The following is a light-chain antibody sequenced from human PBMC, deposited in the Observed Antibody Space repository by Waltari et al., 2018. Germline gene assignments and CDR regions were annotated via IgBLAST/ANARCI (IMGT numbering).Light chain of an antibody. CDR2: AAF. J-gene: IGKJ5*01. CDR3: QKFKTYPLT. Sequence: CRASKDSSSYLDCFQQKRGKAPNLMMYAAFTLKSGVPSRFSGSGTGTDFTLTISSLQPEDFVTYYCQKFKTYPLTFGQGTRLEIK. V-gene: IGKV1-9*01. CDR1: KDSSSY.